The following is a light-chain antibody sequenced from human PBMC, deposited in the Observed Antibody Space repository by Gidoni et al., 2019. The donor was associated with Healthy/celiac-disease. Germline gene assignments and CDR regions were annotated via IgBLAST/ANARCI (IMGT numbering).Light chain of an antibody. CDR2: DAS. Sequence: ELVLTQSPATLSLSPGERATLSCRASQSVSSYLAWYQQKPGQAPRLLSYDASNRATGIPARFSGSGSGTDFTLTISSLEPEDFAVYYCQKRSNWPPTWTFGQGTKVEIK. V-gene: IGKV3-11*01. CDR3: QKRSNWPPTWT. J-gene: IGKJ1*01. CDR1: QSVSSY.